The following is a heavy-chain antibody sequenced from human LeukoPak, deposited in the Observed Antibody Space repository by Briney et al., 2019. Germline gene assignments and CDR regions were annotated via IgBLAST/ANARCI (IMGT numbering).Heavy chain of an antibody. J-gene: IGHJ4*02. CDR3: ARRSPAASYFDY. D-gene: IGHD2-2*01. CDR2: IYTSGST. Sequence: PSETLSLTCTVSGGSISSYYWSWIRQPPGKGLEWIGYIYTSGSTNYNPSLKSRVTISVDTSKNQFSLKLSSVTAVDTAVYYCARRSPAASYFDYWGQGTLVTVSS. V-gene: IGHV4-4*09. CDR1: GGSISSYY.